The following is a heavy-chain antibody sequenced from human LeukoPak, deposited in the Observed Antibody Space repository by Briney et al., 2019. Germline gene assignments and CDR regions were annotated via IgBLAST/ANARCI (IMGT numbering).Heavy chain of an antibody. CDR1: GGTFSSYA. J-gene: IGHJ1*01. D-gene: IGHD3-10*01. Sequence: ASVKVSCKASGGTFSSYAISWVRQAPGQGLEWMGRIIPILGIANYAQKFQGRVTITADKSTSTACMELSSLRSEDTAVYYCARGYGSGSYTLEYFQHWGQGTLVTVSS. CDR3: ARGYGSGSYTLEYFQH. CDR2: IIPILGIA. V-gene: IGHV1-69*04.